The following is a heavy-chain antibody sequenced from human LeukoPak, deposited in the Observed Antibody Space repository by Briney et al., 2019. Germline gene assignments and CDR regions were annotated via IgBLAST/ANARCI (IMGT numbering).Heavy chain of an antibody. CDR1: GGSFSSSSYY. V-gene: IGHV4-39*01. D-gene: IGHD4-23*01. Sequence: SETLSLTCTVSGGSFSSSSYYWGWIRQPPGKGLEWIGSIYYSGSTYYNPSLKSRVTISVDTSKNQFSLKLSSVTAADTAVYYCARQETVVTLDYWGLGTLVTVSS. CDR2: IYYSGST. CDR3: ARQETVVTLDY. J-gene: IGHJ4*02.